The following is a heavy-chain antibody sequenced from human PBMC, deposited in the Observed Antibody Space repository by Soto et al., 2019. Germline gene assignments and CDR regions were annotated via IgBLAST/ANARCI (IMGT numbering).Heavy chain of an antibody. CDR3: ARANYYDSSGYNNHFDY. D-gene: IGHD3-22*01. CDR1: GGSISSGDYY. V-gene: IGHV4-30-4*01. Sequence: SETLSLTCTVSGGSISSGDYYWSWIRQPPGKGLEWIGYIYYSGSTYYNPSLKSRVTISVDTSKNQLSLKLSSVTAADTAVYYCARANYYDSSGYNNHFDYWGQGTLVTVSS. J-gene: IGHJ4*02. CDR2: IYYSGST.